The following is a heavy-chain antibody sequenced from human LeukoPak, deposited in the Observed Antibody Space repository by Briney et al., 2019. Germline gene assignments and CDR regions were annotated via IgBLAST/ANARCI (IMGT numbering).Heavy chain of an antibody. V-gene: IGHV4-39*07. J-gene: IGHJ4*02. D-gene: IGHD6-19*01. CDR2: IYYSGST. Sequence: PSETLSLTCTVSGGSISSSSYYWGWIRQPPGKGLEWIGSIYYSGSTYYNPSLKSRVTMSVDTSKNQFSLKLSSVTAADTAVYYCARAGSASSGWYYFDYWGQGTLVTVSS. CDR3: ARAGSASSGWYYFDY. CDR1: GGSISSSSYY.